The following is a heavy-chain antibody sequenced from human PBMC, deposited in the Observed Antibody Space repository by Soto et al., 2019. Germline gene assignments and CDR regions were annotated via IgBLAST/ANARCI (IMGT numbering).Heavy chain of an antibody. V-gene: IGHV3-30-3*01. J-gene: IGHJ4*02. D-gene: IGHD6-6*01. CDR1: GFSFSSYA. CDR3: ARPESCSFRALFDY. CDR2: ISFDGSNK. Sequence: VGSLRLSCADSGFSFSSYAMHWVRQAPGKGLEWVSVISFDGSNKYSADSVKGRFTISRDNSKNTLYLQMNSLRADDTAVYYCARPESCSFRALFDYWGLGTLVTVSS.